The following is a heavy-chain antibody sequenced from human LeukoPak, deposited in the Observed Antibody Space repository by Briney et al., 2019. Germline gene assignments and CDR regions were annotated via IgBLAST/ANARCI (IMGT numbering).Heavy chain of an antibody. CDR1: GGSFSGYY. CDR2: INHSGST. V-gene: IGHV4-34*01. J-gene: IGHJ4*02. Sequence: PSETLPLTCAVYGGSFSGYYWSWIRQPPGKGLEWIGEINHSGSTNYNPSLKSRVTISVDTSKNQFSLKLSSVTAADTAVYYCARAPATRMVRGVIKSFDYWGQGTLVTVSS. CDR3: ARAPATRMVRGVIKSFDY. D-gene: IGHD3-10*01.